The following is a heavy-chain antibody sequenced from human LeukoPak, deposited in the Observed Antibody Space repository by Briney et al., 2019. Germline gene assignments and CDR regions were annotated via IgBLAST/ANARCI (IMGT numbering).Heavy chain of an antibody. V-gene: IGHV3-66*01. Sequence: GGSLRLSCAASGFTVSSNYMSWVRQAPGKGLEWVSVIYSGGSTYYADSVKGRFTISRDNSKNTLYLQMNSLRAEDTAVYYCARNGAVAAPARPDWFDPWGQGTLVTVSS. D-gene: IGHD6-19*01. J-gene: IGHJ5*02. CDR2: IYSGGST. CDR1: GFTVSSNY. CDR3: ARNGAVAAPARPDWFDP.